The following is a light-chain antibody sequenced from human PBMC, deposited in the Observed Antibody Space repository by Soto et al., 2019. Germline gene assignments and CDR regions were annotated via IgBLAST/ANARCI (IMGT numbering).Light chain of an antibody. V-gene: IGLV2-14*01. CDR3: SSYKSSSTWV. Sequence: QSALTQPASVSGSPGQSITISCTGTSSDVGGYNYVSWYQQHPGKAPKLMIYEVSNRPSGVSNRFSGSKSGNTASLTISGLQAEDEADSYCSSYKSSSTWVFGGVTKLTVL. CDR2: EVS. CDR1: SSDVGGYNY. J-gene: IGLJ3*02.